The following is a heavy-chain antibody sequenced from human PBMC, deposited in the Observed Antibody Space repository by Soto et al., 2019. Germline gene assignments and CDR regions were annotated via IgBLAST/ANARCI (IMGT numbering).Heavy chain of an antibody. Sequence: QVQLVQSGAEVKKPGASVKVSCKASGYTFTSYYMHWVRQAPGQGLEWMGIINPSGGSTSYAQKFQGRVTMTRDTSTSTVYIELSSLRSEDTAVYYCARGGDSSGYLPRWDAFDIWGQGTMVTVSS. CDR1: GYTFTSYY. D-gene: IGHD3-22*01. CDR3: ARGGDSSGYLPRWDAFDI. V-gene: IGHV1-46*01. J-gene: IGHJ3*02. CDR2: INPSGGST.